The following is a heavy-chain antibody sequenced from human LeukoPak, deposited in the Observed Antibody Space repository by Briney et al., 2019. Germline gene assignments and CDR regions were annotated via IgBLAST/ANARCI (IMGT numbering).Heavy chain of an antibody. V-gene: IGHV3-73*01. CDR2: IRSKANSYAT. CDR1: GLTFSGSA. Sequence: GGSLRLSCAASGLTFSGSAMHWVRQASGKGLEWVGRIRSKANSYATAYAASVKGRFTISRDDSKNTAYLQMNSLKTEDTAVYYCTRILSHAFDIWGQGTMVTVSS. CDR3: TRILSHAFDI. D-gene: IGHD2-15*01. J-gene: IGHJ3*02.